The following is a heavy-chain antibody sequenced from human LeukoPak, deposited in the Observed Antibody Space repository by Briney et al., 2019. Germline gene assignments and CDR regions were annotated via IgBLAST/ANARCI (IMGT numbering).Heavy chain of an antibody. CDR2: INHSGST. CDR3: ARRGRIAAAGKRYYYYYMDV. CDR1: GGSISSGSYY. Sequence: SQTLSLTCTVSGGSISSGSYYWSWIRQPPGKGLEWIGEINHSGSTNYNPSLKSRVTISVDTSKNQFSLKLSSVTAADTAVYYCARRGRIAAAGKRYYYYYMDVWGKGTTVTISS. V-gene: IGHV4-39*07. D-gene: IGHD6-13*01. J-gene: IGHJ6*03.